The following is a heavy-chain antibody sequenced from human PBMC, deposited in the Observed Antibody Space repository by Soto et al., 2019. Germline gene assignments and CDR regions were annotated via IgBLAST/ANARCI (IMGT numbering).Heavy chain of an antibody. J-gene: IGHJ6*02. V-gene: IGHV4-4*02. CDR2: IYYSGST. D-gene: IGHD5-12*01. CDR1: GGSISSSNW. Sequence: PSETLSLTCAVSGGSISSSNWWSWVRQPPGKGLEWIGYIYYSGSTNYNPSLKSRVTISVDTSKNQFSLKLSSVTAADTAVYYCARDSGYEFSYYYYGMDVWGQGTTVTVSS. CDR3: ARDSGYEFSYYYYGMDV.